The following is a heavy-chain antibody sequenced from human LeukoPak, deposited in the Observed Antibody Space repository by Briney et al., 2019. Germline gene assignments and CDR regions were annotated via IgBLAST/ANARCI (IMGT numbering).Heavy chain of an antibody. CDR1: GGSISSSSYY. Sequence: PSETLSLTCTVSGGSISSSSYYWGWIRQPPGKGLERIGSIYYSGSTYYNPSLKSRVTISVDTSKNQFSLKLSSVTAADTAVYYCARHRSYYRSGSYYGAPYYMDVWGKGTTVTISS. J-gene: IGHJ6*03. D-gene: IGHD3-10*01. CDR2: IYYSGST. V-gene: IGHV4-39*01. CDR3: ARHRSYYRSGSYYGAPYYMDV.